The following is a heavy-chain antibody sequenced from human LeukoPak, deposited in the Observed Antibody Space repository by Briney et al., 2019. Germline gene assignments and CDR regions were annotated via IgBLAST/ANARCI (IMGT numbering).Heavy chain of an antibody. J-gene: IGHJ4*02. D-gene: IGHD3-16*01. CDR3: ASPGGGPTDY. CDR1: GSSISSGGYY. Sequence: PSETLSLTCTVSGSSISSGGYYWGWIRQPPGTGREWIGSIYYSGSTYYNPSLKSRVTISVDTSKNQFSLKLSSVTAADTAVYYCASPGGGPTDYWGQGTLVTVSS. V-gene: IGHV4-39*01. CDR2: IYYSGST.